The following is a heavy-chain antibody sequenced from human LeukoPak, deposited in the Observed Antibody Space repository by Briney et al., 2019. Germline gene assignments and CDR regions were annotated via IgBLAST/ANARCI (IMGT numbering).Heavy chain of an antibody. V-gene: IGHV3-23*01. CDR3: AKEVGYYYGSGSYIDY. CDR2: ITGSGST. Sequence: GGSLRLSCAASGFTFSSYAMSWVRQAPGKGLEWVSVITGSGSTYYADSVKGRFTISRDNSKNTVYLQMNSLRAEDTAVYYCAKEVGYYYGSGSYIDYWGQGTLVTVSS. J-gene: IGHJ4*02. D-gene: IGHD3-10*01. CDR1: GFTFSSYA.